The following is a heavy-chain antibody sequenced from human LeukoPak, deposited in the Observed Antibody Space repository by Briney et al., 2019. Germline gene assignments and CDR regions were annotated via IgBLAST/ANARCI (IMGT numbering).Heavy chain of an antibody. V-gene: IGHV3-7*01. CDR2: IRQDGSDE. Sequence: GGSLRLSCAASGFTFSTYWMSWLRLAPGKGLEWVAYIRQDGSDEYYVNSVKGRFTISRDNARNLLYLQMGSLRVEDTAVYYCARVNPQRPDCSSTSCFVDAFDIWGQGTMVTVSS. D-gene: IGHD2-2*01. CDR3: ARVNPQRPDCSSTSCFVDAFDI. J-gene: IGHJ3*02. CDR1: GFTFSTYW.